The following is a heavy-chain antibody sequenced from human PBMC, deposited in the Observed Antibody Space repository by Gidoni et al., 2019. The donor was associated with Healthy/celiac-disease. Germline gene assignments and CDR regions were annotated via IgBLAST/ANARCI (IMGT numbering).Heavy chain of an antibody. CDR3: VRDVPTHV. CDR2: INTHTGKP. CDR1: GYTLTIYA. D-gene: IGHD2-2*01. V-gene: IGHV7-4-1*01. Sequence: VHLVQSGSELKKPGASVKVSCQASGYTLTIYAMNWVRQAPGQGLEWMVWINTHTGKPTSDQGLTGLFVFSLDTSVSTSYLQIRILKAEDTAVYYCVRDVPTHVWGQGTRVIVSS. J-gene: IGHJ4*02.